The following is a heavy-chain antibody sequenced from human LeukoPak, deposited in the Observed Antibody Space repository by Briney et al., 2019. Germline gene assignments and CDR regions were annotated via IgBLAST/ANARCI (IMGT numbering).Heavy chain of an antibody. V-gene: IGHV4-4*02. Sequence: SGTLSLTCAVSGGSISSSNWWSWVRQPPGKGLEWIGEIYHSGSTNYNPSLKSRVTISVDKSKNQFSLKLSSVTAADTAVYYCARHESHGGNSRAYFDYWGQGTLVTVSS. D-gene: IGHD4-23*01. J-gene: IGHJ4*02. CDR2: IYHSGST. CDR1: GGSISSSNW. CDR3: ARHESHGGNSRAYFDY.